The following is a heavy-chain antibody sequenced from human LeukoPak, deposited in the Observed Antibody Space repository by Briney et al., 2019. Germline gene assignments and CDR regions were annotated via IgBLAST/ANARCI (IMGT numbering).Heavy chain of an antibody. Sequence: GSLRLSCAASGFTVSSNYMSWVRQAPGKGLEWVSVIYSGGSTYYADSVKGRFTISRDNSKNTLYLQMNSLRAEDTAVYYCARDHGSREDYYDSRGYPYWYFDLWGRGTLVTVSS. CDR1: GFTVSSNY. J-gene: IGHJ2*01. V-gene: IGHV3-53*01. CDR2: IYSGGST. D-gene: IGHD3-22*01. CDR3: ARDHGSREDYYDSRGYPYWYFDL.